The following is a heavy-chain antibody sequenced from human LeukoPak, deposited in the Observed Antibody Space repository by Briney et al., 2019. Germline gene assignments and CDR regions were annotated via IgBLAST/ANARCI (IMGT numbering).Heavy chain of an antibody. D-gene: IGHD6-13*01. CDR1: GFTFSSYS. J-gene: IGHJ4*02. CDR3: ARDRAGLFNY. V-gene: IGHV3-48*04. Sequence: PGGSLRLSCAASGFTFSSYSMNWVRQAPGKGLEWVSYISSGASTIYYADSVKGRFTISRDNAKNSLYLQMNSLRAEDTAVYYCARDRAGLFNYWGQGTLVTVSS. CDR2: ISSGASTI.